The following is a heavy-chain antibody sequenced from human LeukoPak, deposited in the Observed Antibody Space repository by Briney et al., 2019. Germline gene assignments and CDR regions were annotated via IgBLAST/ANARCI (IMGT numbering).Heavy chain of an antibody. CDR2: VYFTGTT. V-gene: IGHV4-39*07. CDR1: DGSISGGTYY. D-gene: IGHD2-15*01. Sequence: SETLSLTCNVSDGSISGGTYYWGWIRQAPGKGLESIGSVYFTGTTYYNPSLKSRVNIFLDASRNQVSLTLTSVTAADTAVYYCARAGSWVGAARDWGQGTLVTVSS. CDR3: ARAGSWVGAARD. J-gene: IGHJ4*02.